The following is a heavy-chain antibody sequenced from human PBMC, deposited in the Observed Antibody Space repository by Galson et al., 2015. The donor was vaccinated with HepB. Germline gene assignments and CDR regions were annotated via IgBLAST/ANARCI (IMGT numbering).Heavy chain of an antibody. J-gene: IGHJ6*02. V-gene: IGHV7-4-1*02. CDR3: AVTEASTYYYYYGMDV. D-gene: IGHD5-18*01. CDR2: INTNTGNP. Sequence: SVKVSCKASGYTFTSSAMNWVRQAPGQGLEWMGWINTNTGNPTYAQGFTGRFVFSLDTSVSTAYLQISSLKAEDTAVYYCAVTEASTYYYYYGMDVWGQGTTVTVSS. CDR1: GYTFTSSA.